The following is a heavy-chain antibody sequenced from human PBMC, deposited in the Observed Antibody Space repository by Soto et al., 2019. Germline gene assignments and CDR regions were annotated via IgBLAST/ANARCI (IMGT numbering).Heavy chain of an antibody. D-gene: IGHD2-2*01. CDR3: ARHWGYCSSTSCSYFDY. Sequence: QVQLQESGPGLVKPSETLSLTCTVSGGSISSYSWSWIRQPPGKGLEWIGYIYYSGSTNYNPSLKSRVTISVDTSKIQLSLKLSSVTAADTAVYYCARHWGYCSSTSCSYFDYWGQGTLVTVSS. CDR2: IYYSGST. J-gene: IGHJ4*02. CDR1: GGSISSYS. V-gene: IGHV4-59*08.